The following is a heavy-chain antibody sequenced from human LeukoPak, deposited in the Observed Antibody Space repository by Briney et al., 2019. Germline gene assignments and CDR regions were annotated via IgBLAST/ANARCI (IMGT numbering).Heavy chain of an antibody. V-gene: IGHV3-74*01. CDR1: GFTFSSYE. CDR3: ARARYSYTGIVDY. J-gene: IGHJ4*02. Sequence: GGSLRLSCAASGFTFSSYEMNWVRQAPGKGLVWVSRINTDGTSTKYADSVKGRFTISRDNARNTVYLQMNSLRAEDTAVYYCARARYSYTGIVDYWGQGTLVTVSS. D-gene: IGHD5-18*01. CDR2: INTDGTST.